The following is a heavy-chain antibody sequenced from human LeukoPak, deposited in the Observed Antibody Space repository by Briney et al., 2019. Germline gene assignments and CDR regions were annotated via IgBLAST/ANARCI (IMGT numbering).Heavy chain of an antibody. V-gene: IGHV3-7*01. D-gene: IGHD2-21*02. J-gene: IGHJ3*02. Sequence: GGSLRLSCAASGFTFSRYWMSWVRQAPGKGLEWVANMKEDGSEKYYVGSVKGRFTISRDNAKNSLYLQMNSLRAEDTAVYYCARLRAFDIWGQGTMVTVSS. CDR3: ARLRAFDI. CDR1: GFTFSRYW. CDR2: MKEDGSEK.